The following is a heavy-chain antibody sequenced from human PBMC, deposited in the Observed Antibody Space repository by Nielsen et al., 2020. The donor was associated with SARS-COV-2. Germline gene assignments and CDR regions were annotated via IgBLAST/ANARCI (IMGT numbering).Heavy chain of an antibody. V-gene: IGHV1-69*05. CDR3: ARDKFGLLWFGEFSGMDV. CDR2: IIPIFGTA. Sequence: WVRQAPGQGLEWMGGIIPIFGTANYAQKLQDRVTMTTDTSTSTAYMELRSLRSDDTAVYYCARDKFGLLWFGEFSGMDVWGQGTTVTVSS. J-gene: IGHJ6*02. D-gene: IGHD3-10*01.